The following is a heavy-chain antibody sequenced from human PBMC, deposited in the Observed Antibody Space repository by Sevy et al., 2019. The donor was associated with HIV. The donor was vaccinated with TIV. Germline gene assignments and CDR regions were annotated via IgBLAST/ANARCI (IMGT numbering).Heavy chain of an antibody. J-gene: IGHJ4*02. CDR3: AKDGDCTTTSCGSIFSYYFEY. CDR1: GFTFSSVG. CDR2: ITYDGGDK. Sequence: GGSLRLSCAASGFTFSSVGMHWVRQAPGKGLEWMAAITYDGGDKYYADSVKGRFTISRDNSKNTLYLQMNSLRAEDTAVYYCAKDGDCTTTSCGSIFSYYFEYWGQGSLVTVSS. D-gene: IGHD2-2*01. V-gene: IGHV3-30*18.